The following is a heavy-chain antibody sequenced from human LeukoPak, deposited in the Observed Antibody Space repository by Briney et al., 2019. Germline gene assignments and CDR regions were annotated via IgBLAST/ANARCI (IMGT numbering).Heavy chain of an antibody. CDR2: IWYDGSNK. D-gene: IGHD3-22*01. CDR1: GVTFRSYG. CDR3: ARDYYYYDSSGYFDY. V-gene: IGHV3-33*08. J-gene: IGHJ4*02. Sequence: GGSLRLSCAVSGVTFRSYGMHWVRQAPGKGLEWVAVIWYDGSNKYYADSVKGRFTISRDNSKNTLYLQMNSLRAEDTAVYYCARDYYYYDSSGYFDYWGQGTLVTVSS.